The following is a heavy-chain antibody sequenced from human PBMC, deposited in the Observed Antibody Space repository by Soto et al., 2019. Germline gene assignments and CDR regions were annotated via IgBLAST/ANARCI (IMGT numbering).Heavy chain of an antibody. D-gene: IGHD5-12*01. J-gene: IGHJ4*02. CDR2: ISGSGGST. V-gene: IGHV3-23*01. Sequence: EVQLLESGGGLVQPGGSLRLSCAASGFTFSSYAMSWVRQAPGKGLEWVSAISGSGGSTYYADYVKGRFTISRDNSKNLLYLHMNSLRAEDTAVSYCAKHHRGWLRLGADGYFDYWGQGTLVTVSS. CDR3: AKHHRGWLRLGADGYFDY. CDR1: GFTFSSYA.